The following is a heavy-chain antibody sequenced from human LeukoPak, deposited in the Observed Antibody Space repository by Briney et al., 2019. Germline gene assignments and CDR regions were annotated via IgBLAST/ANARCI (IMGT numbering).Heavy chain of an antibody. Sequence: PSETLSLTCTVSGGSISSYYWSWIRQPPGKGLEWIGYIYYSGSTNYNPSLKSRVTISVDTSKNQFSLKLSSVTAADTAVYYCARETGLDPRVDYWGQGTLVTVSS. J-gene: IGHJ4*02. CDR3: ARETGLDPRVDY. CDR1: GGSISSYY. CDR2: IYYSGST. V-gene: IGHV4-59*01. D-gene: IGHD1-14*01.